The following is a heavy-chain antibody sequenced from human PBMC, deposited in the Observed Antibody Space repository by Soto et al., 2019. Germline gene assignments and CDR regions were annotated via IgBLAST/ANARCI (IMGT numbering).Heavy chain of an antibody. D-gene: IGHD6-13*01. CDR2: INHSGST. CDR3: ARRASAATFDY. Sequence: WTWIRQPPGKGLEWIGEINHSGSTNYNPSLKSRVTISVDRSMNQFSLKVSSVTAADTAVYYCARRASAATFDYWGQGSQVTVSS. J-gene: IGHJ4*02. V-gene: IGHV4-34*01.